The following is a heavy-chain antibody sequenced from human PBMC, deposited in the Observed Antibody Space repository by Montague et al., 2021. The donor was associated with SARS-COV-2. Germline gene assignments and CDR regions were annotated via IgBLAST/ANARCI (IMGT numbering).Heavy chain of an antibody. D-gene: IGHD3-10*01. CDR2: INHSGST. J-gene: IGHJ6*02. CDR1: SGSFRGYY. CDR3: ARLGAITLVRGITKADFSNYGWDF. V-gene: IGHV4-34*01. Sequence: SETLSLTCAVSSGSFRGYYWSWIRQPPGKGLEWIGEINHSGSTTYNPSLESRVSISVDTSNKQFSLKVTSVTAADTAVYYCARLGAITLVRGITKADFSNYGWDFWGQGTTVTVSS.